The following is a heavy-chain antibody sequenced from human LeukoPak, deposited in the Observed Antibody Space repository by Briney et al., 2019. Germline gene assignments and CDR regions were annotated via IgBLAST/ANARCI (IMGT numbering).Heavy chain of an antibody. CDR3: ARDRELLYFDY. J-gene: IGHJ4*02. D-gene: IGHD1-26*01. CDR1: GYTFTSYG. Sequence: ASVKVSCKASGYTFTSYGISWVRQAPGQGLEWMGWINPNSGGTNYAQKFQGRVTMTRDTSISTAYMELSRLRSDDTAVYYCARDRELLYFDYWGQGTLVTVSS. V-gene: IGHV1-2*02. CDR2: INPNSGGT.